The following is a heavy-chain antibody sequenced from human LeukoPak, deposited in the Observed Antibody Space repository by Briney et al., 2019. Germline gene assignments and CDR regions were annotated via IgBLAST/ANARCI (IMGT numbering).Heavy chain of an antibody. Sequence: QPGGSLRLSCAASGFTFSTYAMSWVRQAPGKGLEWVSAISGSGGSTYYADSVKGRFTISRDNSKNTLYLQMNSLRAEDTALYYCAKDSGLSVVSAAIDYWGQGTLVTVSS. CDR3: AKDSGLSVVSAAIDY. V-gene: IGHV3-23*01. CDR2: ISGSGGST. D-gene: IGHD2-2*01. CDR1: GFTFSTYA. J-gene: IGHJ4*02.